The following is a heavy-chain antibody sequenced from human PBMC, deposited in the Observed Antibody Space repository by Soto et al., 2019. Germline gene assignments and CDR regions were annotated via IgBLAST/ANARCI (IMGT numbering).Heavy chain of an antibody. D-gene: IGHD3-10*01. Sequence: SETLSLTCTVSGGSVSSGSYSWSWILQPPRKGLERIGYIYYSGSTNYNPSLKSRVTISADTSKNQFSLKLSSVTAADTAVYYCARDHLWFGETKGYYYRMDVWGQGTRVTVSS. V-gene: IGHV4-61*01. CDR1: GGSVSSGSYS. CDR3: ARDHLWFGETKGYYYRMDV. J-gene: IGHJ6*01. CDR2: IYYSGST.